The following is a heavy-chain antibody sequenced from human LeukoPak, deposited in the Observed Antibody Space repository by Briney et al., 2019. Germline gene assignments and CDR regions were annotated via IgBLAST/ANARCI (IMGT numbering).Heavy chain of an antibody. CDR1: GFTFTDFW. V-gene: IGHV3-7*01. J-gene: IGHJ3*02. Sequence: PGGSLRLSCVVSGFTFTDFWMTWVRQAPGKGLEWVANIKQDGSETHYVDSVKGRFTISRDNAKNSLYLQMNSLRAEATAMYYCAREPGIGYAFDIWGQGTVVAVSS. CDR2: IKQDGSET. CDR3: AREPGIGYAFDI. D-gene: IGHD3-10*01.